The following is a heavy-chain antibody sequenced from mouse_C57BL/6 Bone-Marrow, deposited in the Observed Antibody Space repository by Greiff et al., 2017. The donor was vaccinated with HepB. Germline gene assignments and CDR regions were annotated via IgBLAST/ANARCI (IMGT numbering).Heavy chain of an antibody. CDR1: GYTFTDYA. CDR3: ARGTTVVPY. J-gene: IGHJ3*01. V-gene: IGHV1-67*01. D-gene: IGHD1-1*01. Sequence: QVHVKQSGPELVRPGVSVKISCKGSGYTFTDYAMHWVKQSHAKSLEWIGVISTYYGDASYNQKFKDKATMTVEKSSSTAYMELARLTSEDSAVYYCARGTTVVPYWGQGTLVTVSA. CDR2: ISTYYGDA.